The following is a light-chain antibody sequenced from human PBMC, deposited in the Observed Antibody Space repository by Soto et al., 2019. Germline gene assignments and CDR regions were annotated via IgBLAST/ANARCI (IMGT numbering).Light chain of an antibody. CDR3: QRNNSAPL. J-gene: IGKJ4*01. Sequence: DIPMTQSPSSLSASAGNRVIITCRASQDISNYLAWYQQKPGKVPKLLIYGASTLQSGVPSRFSGSGSGTDFTLTIISLQTEAVATYYWQRNNSAPLFGGGTKVEIK. V-gene: IGKV1-27*01. CDR2: GAS. CDR1: QDISNY.